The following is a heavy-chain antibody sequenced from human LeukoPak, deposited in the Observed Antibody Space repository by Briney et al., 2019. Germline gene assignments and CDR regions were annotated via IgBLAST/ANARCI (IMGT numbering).Heavy chain of an antibody. CDR3: ATPIDYGDYVYGMDV. Sequence: QPGKSLRLSCAASGFTFSSYAMHWVRLAPGKGLEWVAVIWYDGSKKYYADSVKGRFTISRDNSKNTLYLQMNSLRAEDTAVYYCATPIDYGDYVYGMDVWGQGTTVTVSS. CDR2: IWYDGSKK. J-gene: IGHJ6*02. D-gene: IGHD4-17*01. V-gene: IGHV3-33*03. CDR1: GFTFSSYA.